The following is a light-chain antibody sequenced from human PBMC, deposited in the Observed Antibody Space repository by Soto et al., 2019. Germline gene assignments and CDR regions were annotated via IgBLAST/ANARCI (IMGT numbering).Light chain of an antibody. CDR3: QQYNDFPS. J-gene: IGKJ3*01. Sequence: AIRMTQSPSSFSASTGDRVTITCRASQDIDNYLAWYQQKPGKAPKLLIYAASTLQSGVPSRFSGSGSGTDFTLTINSLQSEDFATYYCQQYNDFPSFGPGTKVHIK. V-gene: IGKV1-8*01. CDR1: QDIDNY. CDR2: AAS.